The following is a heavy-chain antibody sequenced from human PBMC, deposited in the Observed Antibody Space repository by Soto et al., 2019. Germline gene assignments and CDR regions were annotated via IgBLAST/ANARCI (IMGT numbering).Heavy chain of an antibody. D-gene: IGHD4-17*01. CDR2: TYYRSRWYN. CDR3: AKGTDGDARYYYYYYTDV. Sequence: SQSLSLTCSVSGDKVSSNTAAWDSLRQSPSRGLEWLGRTYYRSRWYNDYAVSVKSRITINPDTSKNQFSLHLNSVTPEDTAVYYCAKGTDGDARYYYYYYTDVWGNGTTVTVSS. J-gene: IGHJ6*03. CDR1: GDKVSSNTAA. V-gene: IGHV6-1*01.